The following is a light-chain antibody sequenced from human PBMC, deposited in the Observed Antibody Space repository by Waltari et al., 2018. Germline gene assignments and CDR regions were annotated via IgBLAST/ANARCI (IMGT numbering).Light chain of an antibody. CDR1: IYAVGGSNY. J-gene: IGLJ2*01. Sequence: QSALTQPASVSGSPGQSIPISCPGPIYAVGGSNYVSWYQHNPGKAPQLLIYHGATRPSGVSDRFAASKSGNTASLTISGLQAEDEADYYCCSHRSGNTLGVFGGGTKLTVL. V-gene: IGLV2-14*01. CDR2: HGA. CDR3: CSHRSGNTLGV.